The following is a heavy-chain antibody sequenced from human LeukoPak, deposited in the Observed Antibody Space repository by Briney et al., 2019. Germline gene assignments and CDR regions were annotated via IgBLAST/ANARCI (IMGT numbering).Heavy chain of an antibody. CDR1: GFTFSSYS. D-gene: IGHD5-24*01. V-gene: IGHV3-21*01. J-gene: IGHJ3*02. CDR3: ARLTVEMATIIPRDAFDI. CDR2: ISSSSSYI. Sequence: GGSLRLSCAASGFTFSSYSMNWVRQAPGKGLEWVSSISSSSSYIYYADSVKGRFTISRDNAKNSLYLQMNSLRAEDTAVYYCARLTVEMATIIPRDAFDIWGQGTMVTVSS.